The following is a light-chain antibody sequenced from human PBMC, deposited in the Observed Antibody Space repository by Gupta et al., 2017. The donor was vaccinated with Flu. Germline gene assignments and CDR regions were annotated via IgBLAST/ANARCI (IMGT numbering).Light chain of an antibody. Sequence: SSNMGKNYISWYQQLPGTAPKLLIYENNKRHSEIPARFSGSRSGTSTTLAITVLEAGDEADYYCGTWASSLSALWVFGGGTKLTVL. CDR2: ENN. CDR1: SSNMGKNY. J-gene: IGLJ3*02. CDR3: GTWASSLSALWV. V-gene: IGLV1-51*02.